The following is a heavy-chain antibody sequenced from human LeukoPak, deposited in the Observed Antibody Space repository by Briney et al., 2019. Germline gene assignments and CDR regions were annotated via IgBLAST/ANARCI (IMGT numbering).Heavy chain of an antibody. Sequence: GRSLRLSCAASGFTFSSYAMHWVRQAPGKGLEWVAVISYDGSNKYYADSVKGRFTISRGNSKNTLYLQMNSLRAEDTAVYYCASSGYSSYWGQGTLVTVSS. D-gene: IGHD3-22*01. CDR2: ISYDGSNK. CDR3: ASSGYSSY. V-gene: IGHV3-30*04. CDR1: GFTFSSYA. J-gene: IGHJ4*02.